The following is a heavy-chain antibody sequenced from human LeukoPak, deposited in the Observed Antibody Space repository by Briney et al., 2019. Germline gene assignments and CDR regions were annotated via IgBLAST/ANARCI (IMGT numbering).Heavy chain of an antibody. Sequence: GASVKVSCKASGYTFTSYDINWVRQATGQGLEWMGWMNPNSGNTGYAQKFQGRVTMTRKTSISTAYMELSSLRSEDTAVYYCARGIQLWSPFDYWGQGTLVTVSS. J-gene: IGHJ4*02. CDR2: MNPNSGNT. CDR1: GYTFTSYD. V-gene: IGHV1-8*01. D-gene: IGHD5-18*01. CDR3: ARGIQLWSPFDY.